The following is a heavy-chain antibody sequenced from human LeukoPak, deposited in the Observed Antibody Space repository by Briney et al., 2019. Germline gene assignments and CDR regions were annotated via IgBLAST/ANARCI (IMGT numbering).Heavy chain of an antibody. CDR2: IYYSGST. Sequence: PSETLSLTCTVSGGSISSSSYYWGWIRQPPGKGLEWIGSIYYSGSTYYNPSLKCRVTISVDTSKNQFSLKLSSVTAADTAVYCCARDSLPSGWNGWFDPWGQGTLVTVSS. CDR1: GGSISSSSYY. V-gene: IGHV4-39*07. CDR3: ARDSLPSGWNGWFDP. D-gene: IGHD1-1*01. J-gene: IGHJ5*02.